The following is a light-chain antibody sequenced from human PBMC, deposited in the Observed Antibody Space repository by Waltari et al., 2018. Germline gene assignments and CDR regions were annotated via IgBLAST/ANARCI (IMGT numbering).Light chain of an antibody. CDR3: QQGSMWPLT. Sequence: EIVLTQSPATLSLSPGQRATLSCRASESIASHLAWFRQKPGQPPRLLIYDASTRAPGIPARFSGSGFGTDFTLPISSLEPEDFAVYFCQQGSMWPLTFGGGTTVEIK. V-gene: IGKV3-11*01. CDR1: ESIASH. CDR2: DAS. J-gene: IGKJ4*01.